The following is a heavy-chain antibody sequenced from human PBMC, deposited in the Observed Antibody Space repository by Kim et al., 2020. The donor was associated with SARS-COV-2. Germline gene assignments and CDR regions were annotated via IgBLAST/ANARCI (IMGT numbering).Heavy chain of an antibody. J-gene: IGHJ3*02. V-gene: IGHV7-4-1*02. CDR3: ARGALYKLLLPPFDAFDI. CDR2: INTNTGNT. D-gene: IGHD5-18*01. CDR1: GYTFTNYA. Sequence: ASVKVSCKASGYTFTNYAMNWVRQAPGQGLEWMGWINTNTGNTTYAQDLTGRFVFSLDTSVSTAYLQMSSLRAEDTAVYYCARGALYKLLLPPFDAFDIW.